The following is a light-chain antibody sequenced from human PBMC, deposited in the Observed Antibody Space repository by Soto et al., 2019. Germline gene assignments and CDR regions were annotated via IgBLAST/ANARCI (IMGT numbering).Light chain of an antibody. CDR1: SSDVGGYNY. J-gene: IGLJ1*01. Sequence: LTQPASVSGSPGQSITISCTGTSSDVGGYNYVSWYQQHPGKAPKLMIYEVSNRPSGVSNRFSGSKSGNTASLTISGLQAEDEADYYCSSYTSSSTLFGTGTKVTVL. CDR3: SSYTSSSTL. V-gene: IGLV2-14*01. CDR2: EVS.